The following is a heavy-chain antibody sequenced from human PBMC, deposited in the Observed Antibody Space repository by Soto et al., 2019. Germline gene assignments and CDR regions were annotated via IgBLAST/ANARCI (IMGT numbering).Heavy chain of an antibody. CDR1: GYTFNSYY. V-gene: IGHV1-46*02. Sequence: QVQLVQSGAEVKKPGASVKVSCKASGYTFNSYYIHWVRQAPGLGLEWMGIINPGGPSGGSAPYAHKFRGRVSVTRDTSRSTVTLELNSLISDDTAVYYCARGVESSSAAPILGYWGQGTLVTVSS. D-gene: IGHD6-13*01. CDR2: INPGGPSGGSA. CDR3: ARGVESSSAAPILGY. J-gene: IGHJ4*02.